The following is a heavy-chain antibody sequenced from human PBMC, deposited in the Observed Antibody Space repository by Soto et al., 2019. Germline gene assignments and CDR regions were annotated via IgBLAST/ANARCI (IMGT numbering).Heavy chain of an antibody. V-gene: IGHV3-9*01. CDR1: GFTFDDYA. D-gene: IGHD3-22*01. CDR2: LSWNGVTI. CDR3: AASRAYVSSDYSGFHSGMDV. J-gene: IGHJ6*02. Sequence: EVQLVESGGDLVQPGRSLRLSCAASGFTFDDYAMHWVRQVPGKGLQWVSGLSWNGVTIGYAASVKGRFTISRDNAKKSLYLQMNGLRPADTALYYCAASRAYVSSDYSGFHSGMDVWGLGTTVAVSS.